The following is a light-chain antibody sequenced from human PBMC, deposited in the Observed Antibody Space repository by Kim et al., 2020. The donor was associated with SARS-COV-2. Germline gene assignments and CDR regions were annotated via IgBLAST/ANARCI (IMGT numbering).Light chain of an antibody. CDR3: QQYGSSPLT. V-gene: IGKV3-20*01. CDR1: QSVSSSY. J-gene: IGKJ4*01. Sequence: LAPGERATRACRASQSVSSSYLAWYQQKPGQAPRLLIYGASSRATGIPDRFSGSGSGTDFTLTISRLEPEDFAVYYCQQYGSSPLTFGGRTKLEI. CDR2: GAS.